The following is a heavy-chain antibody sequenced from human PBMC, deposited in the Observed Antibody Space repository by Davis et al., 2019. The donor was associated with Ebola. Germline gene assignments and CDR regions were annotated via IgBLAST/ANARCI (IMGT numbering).Heavy chain of an antibody. CDR1: GYTFTGYY. CDR3: ARVSNPTYYYDSSGYYLFDY. CDR2: INPNSGGT. V-gene: IGHV1-2*02. Sequence: ASVKVSCKASGYTFTGYYMHWVRQAPGQGLEWMGWINPNSGGTNYAQKFQGRVTMTRDTSISTAYMELSRLRSDDTAVYYCARVSNPTYYYDSSGYYLFDYWGQGTLVTVSS. D-gene: IGHD3-22*01. J-gene: IGHJ4*02.